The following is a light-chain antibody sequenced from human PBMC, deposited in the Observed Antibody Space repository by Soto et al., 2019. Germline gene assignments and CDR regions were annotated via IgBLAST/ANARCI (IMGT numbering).Light chain of an antibody. CDR3: QQYGSSLIT. Sequence: ETVLTQSPGTLSLSPGERATLSCRASQSVTSNYLAWYQQKPGQAPRLLIHGASTRATGIPDRFSGSGSGTDFTLTISRLKPEDFAVYYCQQYGSSLITFGQGTRLEIK. CDR1: QSVTSNY. V-gene: IGKV3-20*01. CDR2: GAS. J-gene: IGKJ5*01.